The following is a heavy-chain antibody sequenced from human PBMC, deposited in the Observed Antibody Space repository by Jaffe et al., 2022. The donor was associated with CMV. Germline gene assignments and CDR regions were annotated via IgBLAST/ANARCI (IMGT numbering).Heavy chain of an antibody. CDR2: IYYSGST. J-gene: IGHJ3*02. CDR1: GGSISSSSYY. D-gene: IGHD1-26*01. CDR3: ARLPGEWELLRDAFDI. Sequence: QLQLQESGPGLVKPSETLSLTCTVSGGSISSSSYYWGWIRQPPGKGLEWIGSIYYSGSTYYNPSLKSRVTISVDTSKNQFSLKLSSVTAADTAVYYCARLPGEWELLRDAFDIWGQGTMVTVSS. V-gene: IGHV4-39*01.